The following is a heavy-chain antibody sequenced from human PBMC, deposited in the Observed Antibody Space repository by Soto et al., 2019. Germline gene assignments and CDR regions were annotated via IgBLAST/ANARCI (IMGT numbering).Heavy chain of an antibody. CDR3: ARDFRCSGGSCYSRWFDP. CDR2: ISYDGSNK. J-gene: IGHJ5*02. CDR1: GFTFSSYG. V-gene: IGHV3-30*03. D-gene: IGHD2-15*01. Sequence: PGGSLRLSCAASGFTFSSYGMHWVRQAPGKGLEWVAVISYDGSNKYYADSVKGRFTISRDNSKNTLYLQMNSLRAEDTAVYYCARDFRCSGGSCYSRWFDPWGQGTLVTVSS.